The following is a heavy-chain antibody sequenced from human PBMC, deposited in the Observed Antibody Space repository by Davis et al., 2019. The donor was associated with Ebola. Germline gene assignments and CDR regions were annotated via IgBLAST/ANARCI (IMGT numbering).Heavy chain of an antibody. CDR1: GFSFSGYT. D-gene: IGHD2-15*01. CDR2: ISSSSSYI. V-gene: IGHV3-21*04. J-gene: IGHJ4*02. CDR3: ARRLGVNKDTRHDH. Sequence: GESLKISCAASGFSFSGYTMNWVRQAPGKGLEWVSSISSSSSYIYYADSVKGRFTISRDNAKNSLYLQMNSLRAEDTAVYYCARRLGVNKDTRHDHWGQGTLVTVSS.